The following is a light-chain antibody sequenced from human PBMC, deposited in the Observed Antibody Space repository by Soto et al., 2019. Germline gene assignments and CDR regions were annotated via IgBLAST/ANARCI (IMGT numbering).Light chain of an antibody. Sequence: EIVLTQSPATLSLSPGERVTLSCRASQSVSSYLAWYQQKPGQAPRLLIYDASNRATGIPARFSGSGSGTDFTLTISSLEPEDFAVYYCQQRGNWPYTFGQGTKLEIK. J-gene: IGKJ2*01. CDR1: QSVSSY. CDR3: QQRGNWPYT. CDR2: DAS. V-gene: IGKV3-11*01.